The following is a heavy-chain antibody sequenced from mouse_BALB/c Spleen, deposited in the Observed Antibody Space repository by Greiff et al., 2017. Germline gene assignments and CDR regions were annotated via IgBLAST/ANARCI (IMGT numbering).Heavy chain of an antibody. J-gene: IGHJ4*01. V-gene: IGHV14-3*02. CDR1: GFNIKDTY. Sequence: VQLKQSGAELVRPGALVKLSCKASGFNIKDTYMHWVKQRPEQGLEWIGRIDPANGNTKYDPKFQGKATITADTSSNTAYLQLSSLTSEDTAVYYCARGLLYAMDYWGQGTSVTVSS. D-gene: IGHD2-3*01. CDR3: ARGLLYAMDY. CDR2: IDPANGNT.